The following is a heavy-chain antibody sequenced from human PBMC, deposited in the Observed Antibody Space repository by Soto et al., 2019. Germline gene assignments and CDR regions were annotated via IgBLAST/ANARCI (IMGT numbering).Heavy chain of an antibody. D-gene: IGHD3-3*01. CDR2: IYWDDDK. J-gene: IGHJ4*02. V-gene: IGHV2-5*02. CDR1: GFSLTTSGVG. Sequence: QITLNESGPTQVKPRQTLTLTCTFSGFSLTTSGVGVGWIRQSPGKAPEWLALIYWDDDKGYIPSLKSRLTITKDTSKNQVVLTMADLDPADTATYYCAHRVLRTVFGLVTTTAIYFDFWGQGTPVAVSS. CDR3: AHRVLRTVFGLVTTTAIYFDF.